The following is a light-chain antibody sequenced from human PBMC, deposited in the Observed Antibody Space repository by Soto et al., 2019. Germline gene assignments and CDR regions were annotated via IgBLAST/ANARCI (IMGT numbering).Light chain of an antibody. CDR2: KAS. J-gene: IGKJ1*01. CDR1: QSISTW. CDR3: QQYSTYWT. V-gene: IGKV1-5*03. Sequence: DIQMTQSPSTLSASVGDRVTITCRASQSISTWLAWYQQKAGKAPKLLIYKASILESGVPSRFSGSGSGTVFTLTISSLQPDDFATYFCQQYSTYWTFGQGTKVEIK.